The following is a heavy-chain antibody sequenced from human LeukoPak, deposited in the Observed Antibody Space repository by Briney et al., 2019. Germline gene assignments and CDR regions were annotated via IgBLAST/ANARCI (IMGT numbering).Heavy chain of an antibody. CDR2: ISYDGSNK. CDR1: GFTFSSYG. Sequence: GGSLRLSCAASGFTFSSYGMHWVRQAPGKGLEWVAVISYDGSNKYYAVSVKGRFTISRDNSKNTLYLQMNSLRAEDTAVYYCAREDIKYYYYYYGMTSGAKGPRSPFP. V-gene: IGHV3-30*03. CDR3: AREDIKYYYYYYGMTS. D-gene: IGHD2-15*01. J-gene: IGHJ6*02.